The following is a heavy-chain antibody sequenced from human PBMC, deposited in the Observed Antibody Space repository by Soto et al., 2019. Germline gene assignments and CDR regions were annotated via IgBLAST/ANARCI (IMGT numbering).Heavy chain of an antibody. CDR3: ARGRIAAAGRNYGMDV. V-gene: IGHV3-21*01. CDR2: ISSSSSYI. Sequence: GGSLRLSCAASGFTFSSYSMNWVRQAPGKGLEWVSSISSSSSYIYYADSVKGRFTISRDNAKNSLYLQMNSLRAEDTAVYYCARGRIAAAGRNYGMDVWGQGTTVTVSS. CDR1: GFTFSSYS. D-gene: IGHD6-13*01. J-gene: IGHJ6*02.